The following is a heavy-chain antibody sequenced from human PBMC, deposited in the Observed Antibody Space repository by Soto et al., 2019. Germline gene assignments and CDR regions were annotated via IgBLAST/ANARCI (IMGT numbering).Heavy chain of an antibody. V-gene: IGHV3-33*01. Sequence: QVQLVESGGGVVQPGRSLRLSCAASGFTFSSYGMHWVRQAPGKGLEWVAVIWYAGSNKYYADSVKGRFTISRDNSKNTLNRQMNSRRAEDTAGDYCAGPIAVAPPGFDYWGQGTLVTVSS. CDR3: AGPIAVAPPGFDY. CDR1: GFTFSSYG. CDR2: IWYAGSNK. J-gene: IGHJ4*02. D-gene: IGHD6-19*01.